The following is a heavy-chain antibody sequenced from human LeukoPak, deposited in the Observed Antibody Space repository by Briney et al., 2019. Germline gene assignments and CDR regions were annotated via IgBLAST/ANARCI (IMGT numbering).Heavy chain of an antibody. J-gene: IGHJ4*02. CDR3: AREGSSSYAH. CDR1: GYTFTSNW. D-gene: IGHD1-26*01. CDR2: IFPGNSYT. Sequence: GESLKISCKGSGYTFTSNWIGWVRQMPGKGLEWMGSIFPGNSYTRYSPSFQGQVIMSVDKAISTAFLQWSSLKASDSAMYYCAREGSSSYAHWGQGTLVTVSS. V-gene: IGHV5-51*01.